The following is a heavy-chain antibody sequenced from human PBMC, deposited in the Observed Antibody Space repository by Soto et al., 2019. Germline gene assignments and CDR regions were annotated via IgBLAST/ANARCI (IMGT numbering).Heavy chain of an antibody. CDR1: GFSLTTDAVG. J-gene: IGHJ4*02. Sequence: QITLKESGPTLVKPTQTLTLTCTFSGFSLTTDAVGVGWIRQPPGKALEWLALIYWDDDQRYSPSLKTRLTITKDASRNQVVLTLANMDPADTGTYYCAHLYWVASGIRYYFDSWGQGTLVTVSS. CDR2: IYWDDDQ. CDR3: AHLYWVASGIRYYFDS. D-gene: IGHD1-1*01. V-gene: IGHV2-5*02.